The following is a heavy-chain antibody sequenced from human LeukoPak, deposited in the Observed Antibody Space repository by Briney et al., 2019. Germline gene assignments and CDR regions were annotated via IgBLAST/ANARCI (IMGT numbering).Heavy chain of an antibody. CDR2: ISWNSGSI. CDR3: AKDMAITIAAAGTGFDY. Sequence: GGSLRLSCAASGFTFDDYAMHWVRQAPGKGLEWVSGISWNSGSIDYADSVKGRFTISRDNAKNSLYLQMNSLRAEDTALYYCAKDMAITIAAAGTGFDYWGQGTLVTVSS. D-gene: IGHD6-13*01. V-gene: IGHV3-9*01. J-gene: IGHJ4*02. CDR1: GFTFDDYA.